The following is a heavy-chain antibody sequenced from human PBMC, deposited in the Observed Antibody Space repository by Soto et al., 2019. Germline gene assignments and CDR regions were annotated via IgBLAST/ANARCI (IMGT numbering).Heavy chain of an antibody. CDR3: ARGTLGMYRD. CDR1: GFSLSSSGVG. V-gene: IGHV2-5*02. J-gene: IGHJ4*02. D-gene: IGHD3-16*01. CDR2: GYWDDDK. Sequence: QITLKESGPTLVKPTQTLTLTCTFSGFSLSSSGVGVGWIRQPPGKALEWLALGYWDDDKRYSQSLKSRLTITMDTSKYQVVLTMTNMDPVDTATYYCARGTLGMYRDWGQGTLVTVSS.